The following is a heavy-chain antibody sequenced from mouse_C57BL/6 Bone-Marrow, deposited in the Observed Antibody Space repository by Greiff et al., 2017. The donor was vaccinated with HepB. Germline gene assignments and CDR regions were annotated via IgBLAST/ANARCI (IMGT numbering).Heavy chain of an antibody. CDR2: IDPETGGT. CDR1: GYTFTDYE. J-gene: IGHJ2*01. Sequence: QVHVKQSGAELVRPGASVTLSCKASGYTFTDYEMHWVKQTPVHGLEWIGAIDPETGGTAYNQKFKGKAILTADKSSSTAYMELRSLTSEDSAVYYCTRGRGNYFDDWGQGTTLTVSS. CDR3: TRGRGNYFDD. V-gene: IGHV1-15*01.